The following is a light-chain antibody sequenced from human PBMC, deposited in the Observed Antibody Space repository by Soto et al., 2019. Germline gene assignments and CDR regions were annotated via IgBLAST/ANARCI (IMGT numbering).Light chain of an antibody. J-gene: IGKJ2*01. V-gene: IGKV3-20*01. CDR1: QSVYFNY. CDR3: HQYGNSPFT. Sequence: ETVLTQSPGTLSLSPGDRATLSCRASQSVYFNYLAWYQQRPGQAPRLLIHGASSRAADIPDKFSGGGSGTDFTLTISRLEPEDFAVYFGHQYGNSPFTFGQGTNLEIK. CDR2: GAS.